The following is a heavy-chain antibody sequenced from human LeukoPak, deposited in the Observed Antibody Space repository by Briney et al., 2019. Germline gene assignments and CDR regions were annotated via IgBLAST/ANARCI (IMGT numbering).Heavy chain of an antibody. J-gene: IGHJ4*02. Sequence: GASVKVSCTASVYTFSCYSVHWVRQAPGQGLEWMGWINPNTGGTNYAQKFQGRVTMTRDTSISTAYMELSRLRSDDTAVYYCAGFDFWSGYSKFDYWGQGTLVTVSP. CDR2: INPNTGGT. V-gene: IGHV1-2*02. CDR1: VYTFSCYS. CDR3: AGFDFWSGYSKFDY. D-gene: IGHD3-3*01.